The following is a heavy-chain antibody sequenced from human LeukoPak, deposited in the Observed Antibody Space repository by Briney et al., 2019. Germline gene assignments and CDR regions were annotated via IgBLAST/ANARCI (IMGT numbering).Heavy chain of an antibody. D-gene: IGHD3-10*01. CDR3: ARGHLMFRGVISP. V-gene: IGHV4-31*03. J-gene: IGHJ5*02. CDR2: IYYSGST. Sequence: SQTLSLTCTVSGGSISSGGYYWSWIRQHPGKGLEWIGYIYYSGSTYYNPSLKSRVTISVDTSKNQFSLKLSSVTAADTAVYYCARGHLMFRGVISPWGQGTLVTVSS. CDR1: GGSISSGGYY.